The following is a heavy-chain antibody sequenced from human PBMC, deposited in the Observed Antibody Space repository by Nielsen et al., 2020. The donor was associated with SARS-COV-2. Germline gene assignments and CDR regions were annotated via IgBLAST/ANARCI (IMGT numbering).Heavy chain of an antibody. Sequence: GGSLRLSCAASGFTFSRYWMHWVRQAPGKGLEWVAVIWYDGSNKYYADSVKGRFTISRDNSKNTLYLQMNSLRAEDTAVYYCARVGSSSWYFDYWGQGTLVTVSS. CDR1: GFTFSRYW. CDR3: ARVGSSSWYFDY. V-gene: IGHV3-33*08. D-gene: IGHD6-13*01. CDR2: IWYDGSNK. J-gene: IGHJ4*02.